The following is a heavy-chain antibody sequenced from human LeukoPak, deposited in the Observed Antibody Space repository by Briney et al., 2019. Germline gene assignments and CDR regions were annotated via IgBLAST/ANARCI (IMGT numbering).Heavy chain of an antibody. CDR3: AELGITMIGGV. Sequence: WGSLRLSGAASGFTLSNYNMNWVRQAPGKGLEWVSSISGSSSYLFFADSVKGRFTISRDNTKNSLYLQMNSLRAEDTAVYYCAELGITMIGGVWGKGTTVTISS. CDR1: GFTLSNYN. J-gene: IGHJ6*04. CDR2: ISGSSSYL. V-gene: IGHV3-21*01. D-gene: IGHD3-10*02.